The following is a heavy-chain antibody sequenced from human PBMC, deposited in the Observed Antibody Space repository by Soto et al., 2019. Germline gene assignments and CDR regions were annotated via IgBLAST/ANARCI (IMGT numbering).Heavy chain of an antibody. CDR2: INAGNGNT. V-gene: IGHV1-3*01. D-gene: IGHD3-3*01. CDR3: ARDQVGVRFLEWLPQPYYYGMDV. CDR1: GYTFTSYA. J-gene: IGHJ6*02. Sequence: ASVKVSCKASGYTFTSYAMHWVRQAPGQRLEWMGWINAGNGNTKYSQKFQGRVTITRDTSASTAYMELSSLRAEDTAVYYCARDQVGVRFLEWLPQPYYYGMDVWGQGTTVTVSS.